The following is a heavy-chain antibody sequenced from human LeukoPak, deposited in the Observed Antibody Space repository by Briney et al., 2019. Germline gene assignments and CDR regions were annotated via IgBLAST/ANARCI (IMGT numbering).Heavy chain of an antibody. Sequence: SVKVSCKASGGTFSSYAISWVRQAPGQGLEWMGGIIPIFGTANYAQKFQGRVTITADESTSTAYMELSSLRSEDTAVYYRAGSGYSGLNGQFDYWGQGTLVTVSS. CDR1: GGTFSSYA. CDR3: AGSGYSGLNGQFDY. CDR2: IIPIFGTA. V-gene: IGHV1-69*13. J-gene: IGHJ4*02. D-gene: IGHD5-12*01.